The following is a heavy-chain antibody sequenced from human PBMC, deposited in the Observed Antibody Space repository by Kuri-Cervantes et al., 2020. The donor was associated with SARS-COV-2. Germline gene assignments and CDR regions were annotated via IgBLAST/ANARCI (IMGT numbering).Heavy chain of an antibody. CDR1: GYSISRGYY. CDR2: IYHSGST. V-gene: IGHV4-38-2*02. Sequence: GSLRLSCTVSGYSISRGYYWGWIRQPPGKGLEWIASIYHSGSTYDNPSLKSRVTISVDTSKNQFSLKLSSVTAADTAVYYCARGLVSSYNWFDPWGQGTLVTVSS. D-gene: IGHD6-13*01. CDR3: ARGLVSSYNWFDP. J-gene: IGHJ5*02.